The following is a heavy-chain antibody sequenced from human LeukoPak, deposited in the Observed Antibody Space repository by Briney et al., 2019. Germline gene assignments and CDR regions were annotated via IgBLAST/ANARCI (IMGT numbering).Heavy chain of an antibody. J-gene: IGHJ4*02. CDR2: INTNTGNP. CDR1: GYTFNNYA. V-gene: IGHV7-4-1*02. D-gene: IGHD6-19*01. CDR3: ARDPVPGRFDY. Sequence: ASVKVSCKASGYTFNNYAMNWVRQAPGQGLEWMGWINTNTGNPTYAQGFTGRFVFSLDTSVNTAYLQISSLRAEDTAVYYCARDPVPGRFDYWGQGTLVTVSS.